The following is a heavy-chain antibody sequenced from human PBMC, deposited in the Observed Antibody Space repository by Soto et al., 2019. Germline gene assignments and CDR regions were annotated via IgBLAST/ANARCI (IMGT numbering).Heavy chain of an antibody. Sequence: TSETLSLTCTVSGGSIKNTGANWGWVRQPPGKGLEWIGSVYYTGTTYYNPSLQSRVTISIDTSKNQYSLSVNSVAAADTAVYYCATHTSGSRNGPHTWGKGTLVTVSS. CDR2: VYYTGTT. V-gene: IGHV4-39*01. J-gene: IGHJ5*02. CDR3: ATHTSGSRNGPHT. CDR1: GGSIKNTGAN. D-gene: IGHD1-26*01.